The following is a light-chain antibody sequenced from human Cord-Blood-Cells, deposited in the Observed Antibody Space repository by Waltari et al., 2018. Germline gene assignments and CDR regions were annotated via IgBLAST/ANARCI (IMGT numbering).Light chain of an antibody. J-gene: IGLJ1*01. CDR1: SSDVGGYNY. V-gene: IGLV2-11*01. CDR3: CSYAGSYTYV. Sequence: QSALTQPRSVSGSPGQSVTISCTGPSSDVGGYNYVSWYQHHPGKAPKLMIYDVSKRPSGVPDRFSCSKSGNTASLTISGLQAEDEADYYCCSYAGSYTYVFGTGTKVTVL. CDR2: DVS.